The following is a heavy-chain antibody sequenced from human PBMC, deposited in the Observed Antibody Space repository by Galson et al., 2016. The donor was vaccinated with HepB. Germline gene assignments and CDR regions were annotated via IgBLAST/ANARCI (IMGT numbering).Heavy chain of an antibody. Sequence: SLRLSCATSGFTFNNYGINWVRQAPGKGLEWVAVISYDGNNRHYADAVKGRLTISRDSSTNTVYLQMNSLRADDTAVYFCARYRGLLHYYYGMDVWGQGTTVTVS. V-gene: IGHV3-33*08. CDR2: ISYDGNNR. J-gene: IGHJ6*02. CDR3: ARYRGLLHYYYGMDV. CDR1: GFTFNNYG. D-gene: IGHD4-17*01.